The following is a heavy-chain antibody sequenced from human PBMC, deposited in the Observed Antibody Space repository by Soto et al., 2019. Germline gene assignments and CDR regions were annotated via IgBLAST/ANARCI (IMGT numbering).Heavy chain of an antibody. D-gene: IGHD1-1*01. CDR3: ARGRYGDY. J-gene: IGHJ4*02. CDR1: GYAFTTYG. Sequence: QVHLVQSGAEVKKPGASVKVSCQGSGYAFTTYGITCVRQAAGQGLEWMGWISAHNGNTNYAQKLQGRVTVTRDTSTSTAYMELRSLRYDDTAVYYCARGRYGDYWGQGALVTVSS. CDR2: ISAHNGNT. V-gene: IGHV1-18*01.